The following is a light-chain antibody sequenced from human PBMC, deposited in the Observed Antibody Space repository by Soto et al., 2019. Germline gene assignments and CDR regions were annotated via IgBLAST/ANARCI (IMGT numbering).Light chain of an antibody. CDR2: DVS. J-gene: IGLJ1*01. CDR3: TSYTSSSTPYV. V-gene: IGLV2-14*03. CDR1: SSDVGAYDY. Sequence: QSVLTQPASVSGSPGQSLTISCTGTSSDVGAYDYVSWYQHHPGKAPKLMIYDVSNRPSGVSYRFSGSKSGDTASLTISGLQAEDEADYYCTSYTSSSTPYVFGTGTKVTVL.